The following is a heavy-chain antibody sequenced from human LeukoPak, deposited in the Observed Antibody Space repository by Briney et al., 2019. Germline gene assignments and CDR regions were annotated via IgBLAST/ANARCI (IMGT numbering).Heavy chain of an antibody. V-gene: IGHV1-18*01. CDR1: GYPFTSYS. J-gene: IGHJ4*02. CDR3: ARNYYDSSGYSVLKTQPQMKDDY. CDR2: MRAYNGNT. Sequence: GATVKVSCRVSGYPFTSYSNSWVRQAPGQGLVWMGWMRAYNGNTNYAQKLQGRVTMTTDTSTSTAYMELRSLRSDDTAVYYCARNYYDSSGYSVLKTQPQMKDDYWGQGTLVTVSS. D-gene: IGHD3-22*01.